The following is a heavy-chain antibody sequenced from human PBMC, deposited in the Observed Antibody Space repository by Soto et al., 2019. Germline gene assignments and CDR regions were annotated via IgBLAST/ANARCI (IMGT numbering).Heavy chain of an antibody. CDR2: INESGST. Sequence: QVQLQQWSAGLVKPSETLSLSCAVYGQSFSGHSWAWIRQPPGKGLECIGEINESGSTYYNPSLKSRVTISTDTSKNQFSLKLSSVSAADTAAYFCARGSGIVALPGELEDVKYDYWGQGTLVNVSS. J-gene: IGHJ4*02. CDR3: ARGSGIVALPGELEDVKYDY. D-gene: IGHD1-1*01. V-gene: IGHV4-34*01. CDR1: GQSFSGHS.